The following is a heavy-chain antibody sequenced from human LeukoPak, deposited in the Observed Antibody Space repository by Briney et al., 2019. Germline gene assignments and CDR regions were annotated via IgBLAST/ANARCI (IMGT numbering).Heavy chain of an antibody. CDR1: GGSISGSGYY. Sequence: SETLSLTCTVSGGSISGSGYYWGWVRQPPGKGLEWIGSIYESGSIYYNPSLNSRVTISVDTSKNQFSLKLRSLTAADTAVYYCAREGGYSYGDAPLHFDYWGQGTLVTVSS. CDR3: AREGGYSYGDAPLHFDY. J-gene: IGHJ4*02. CDR2: IYESGSI. V-gene: IGHV4-39*07. D-gene: IGHD5-18*01.